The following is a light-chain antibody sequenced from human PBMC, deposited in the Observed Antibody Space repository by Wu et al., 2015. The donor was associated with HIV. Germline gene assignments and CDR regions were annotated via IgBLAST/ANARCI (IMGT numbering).Light chain of an antibody. Sequence: EIVLTQSPGTLSLSPGEKPPSPAGPVRVLAATYLAWYQQRPGQAPRLLIYGAASRATGIPDRFSGSGSGTAFTLTISRLEPEDFAVYYCQHIGTSSLTFGGGTKGGDQT. CDR2: GAA. CDR1: RVLAATY. CDR3: QHIGTSSLT. V-gene: IGKV3-20*01. J-gene: IGKJ4*01.